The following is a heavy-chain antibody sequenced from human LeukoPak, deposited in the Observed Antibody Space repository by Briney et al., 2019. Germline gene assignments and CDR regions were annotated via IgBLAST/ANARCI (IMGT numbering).Heavy chain of an antibody. D-gene: IGHD6-19*01. CDR1: GYTFTSYD. Sequence: GASVKVSCKASGYTFTSYDINWVRQATGQGLEWMGWMNPNSDNTGYAQKFQGRVTITRNTSISTAYMELSSLRSEDTAVYYCARGFFGSGWYGYYYMDVWGKGTTVTVSS. V-gene: IGHV1-8*03. J-gene: IGHJ6*03. CDR3: ARGFFGSGWYGYYYMDV. CDR2: MNPNSDNT.